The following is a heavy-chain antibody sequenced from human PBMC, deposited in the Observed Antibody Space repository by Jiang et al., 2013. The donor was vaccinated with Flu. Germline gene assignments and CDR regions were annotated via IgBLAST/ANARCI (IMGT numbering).Heavy chain of an antibody. CDR1: GFTFSNSA. V-gene: IGHV3-23*01. CDR2: IGGTGDNA. CDR3: AAGLRGSGYFSRAFDF. D-gene: IGHD3-22*01. Sequence: AASGFTFSNSAMSWVRQAPGKGLEWVSTIGGTGDNAYYADSVKGRLTISRDNSKSTLYLQMNNLRAEDTAVYYCAAGLRGSGYFSRAFDFWGQGTIVTVSS. J-gene: IGHJ3*01.